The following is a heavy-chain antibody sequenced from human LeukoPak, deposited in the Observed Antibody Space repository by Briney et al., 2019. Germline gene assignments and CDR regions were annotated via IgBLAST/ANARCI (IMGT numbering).Heavy chain of an antibody. Sequence: SETLSLTCTVSGGSISSSSYYWGWIRQPPGKGLEWIGSIYYSGSTYYNPSLKSRVTISVDTSKHQFSLKLSSVTAADTAVYYCARDVSGSYYFSSGWFDPWGQGTLVTVSS. J-gene: IGHJ5*02. V-gene: IGHV4-39*07. CDR1: GGSISSSSYY. D-gene: IGHD3-10*01. CDR3: ARDVSGSYYFSSGWFDP. CDR2: IYYSGST.